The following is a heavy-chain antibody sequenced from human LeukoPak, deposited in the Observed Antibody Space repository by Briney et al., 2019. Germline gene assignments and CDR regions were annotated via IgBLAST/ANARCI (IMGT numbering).Heavy chain of an antibody. CDR3: ARVGATPGFDY. J-gene: IGHJ4*02. V-gene: IGHV4-34*01. Sequence: SETLSLTCAVYGGSFSGYYWSWIRQPPGKGLEWIGEINHSGSTNYNPSLKSRVIISVDTSKNQFSLKLSSVTAADTAVYYCARVGATPGFDYWGQGTLVTVSS. CDR1: GGSFSGYY. D-gene: IGHD1-26*01. CDR2: INHSGST.